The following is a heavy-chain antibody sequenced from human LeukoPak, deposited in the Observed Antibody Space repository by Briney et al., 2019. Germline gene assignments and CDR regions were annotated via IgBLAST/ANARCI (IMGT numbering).Heavy chain of an antibody. CDR2: IDPNSGGT. Sequence: ASVKVSCKASGYTFTSYAMHWVRQAPGQRLEWMGWIDPNSGGTNYAQKFQGRVTMTWDTSITTAYMELSGLRSDDTAVYYCARAPRGSVLNGGRYFDYWGQGTLVTVSS. CDR3: ARAPRGSVLNGGRYFDY. V-gene: IGHV1-2*02. J-gene: IGHJ4*02. D-gene: IGHD3-16*01. CDR1: GYTFTSYA.